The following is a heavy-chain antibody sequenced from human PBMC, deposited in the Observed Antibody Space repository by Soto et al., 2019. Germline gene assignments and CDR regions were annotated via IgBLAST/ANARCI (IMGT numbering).Heavy chain of an antibody. CDR3: ASDIRGIAAS. CDR2: IYSGGST. D-gene: IGHD6-25*01. J-gene: IGHJ4*02. Sequence: EVPLVESGGGLVQPGGSLRLSCAASGFTVSSNYMSWVRQAPGKGLEWVSVIYSGGSTSYADSVKGRLTISRDKSKNTWYLQMNSLRAEDTAVYYCASDIRGIAASWGQGTLGTVSS. V-gene: IGHV3-66*01. CDR1: GFTVSSNY.